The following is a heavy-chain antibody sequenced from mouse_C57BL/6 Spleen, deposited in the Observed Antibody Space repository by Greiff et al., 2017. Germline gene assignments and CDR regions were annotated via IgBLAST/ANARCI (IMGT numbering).Heavy chain of an antibody. V-gene: IGHV1-66*01. Sequence: VQGVESGPELVKPGASVKISCKASGYSFTSYYIHWVKQRPGQGLEWIGWIYPGSGNTKYNEKFKGKAKLTADTSSSTAYMQLSSLTSEDSAVYYCARSGTGYWGQGTTLTVSS. CDR1: GYSFTSYY. J-gene: IGHJ2*01. CDR2: IYPGSGNT. CDR3: ARSGTGY.